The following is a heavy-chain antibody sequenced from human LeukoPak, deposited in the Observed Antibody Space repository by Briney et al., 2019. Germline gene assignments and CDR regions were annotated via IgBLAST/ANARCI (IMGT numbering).Heavy chain of an antibody. J-gene: IGHJ3*02. CDR1: GGSISSYNYY. V-gene: IGHV4-39*01. D-gene: IGHD3-3*01. CDR3: ARMVRYYDFWSIGARNAFDI. Sequence: SSETLSLTCTVSGGSISSYNYYWGWIRQPPGQGLEWIGSVYYTGSTYYNPSLMRRVTVSVVTSKNQFSLKLSSVTAADTAVYYCARMVRYYDFWSIGARNAFDIWGQGTMVTVSS. CDR2: VYYTGST.